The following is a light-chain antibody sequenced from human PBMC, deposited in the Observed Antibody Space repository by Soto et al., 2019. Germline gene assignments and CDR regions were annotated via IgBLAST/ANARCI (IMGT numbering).Light chain of an antibody. CDR3: GADHGSGSNFVVV. CDR2: VGTGGIVG. J-gene: IGLJ2*01. CDR1: SGYSNYK. V-gene: IGLV9-49*01. Sequence: QSVLTQPPSASASLGASVTLTCTLSSGYSNYKVDWYQQRPGKGPRFVMRVGTGGIVGSKGDGIPDRFSVLGSGLNRYLTIKNIQEEDESDYHCGADHGSGSNFVVVFGGGTQLTDL.